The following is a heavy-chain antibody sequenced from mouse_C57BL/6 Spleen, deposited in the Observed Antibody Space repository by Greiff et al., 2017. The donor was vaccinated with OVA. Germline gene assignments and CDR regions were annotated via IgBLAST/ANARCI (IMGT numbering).Heavy chain of an antibody. CDR3: ARQRDEYFDY. V-gene: IGHV1-69*01. Sequence: QVQLKQPGAELVMPGASVKLSCKASGYTFTSYWMHWVKQRPGQGLEWIGEIDPSDSYTNYNQKFKGKSTLTVDKSSSTAYMQLSSLTSEDSAVYYCARQRDEYFDYWGQGTTLTVSS. CDR1: GYTFTSYW. D-gene: IGHD3-3*01. J-gene: IGHJ2*01. CDR2: IDPSDSYT.